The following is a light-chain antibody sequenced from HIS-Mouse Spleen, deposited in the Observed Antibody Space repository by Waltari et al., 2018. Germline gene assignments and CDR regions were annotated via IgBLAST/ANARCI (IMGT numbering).Light chain of an antibody. CDR3: YSTDSSGNHRV. CDR1: ALPTKY. CDR2: EDS. V-gene: IGLV3-10*01. Sequence: SYELTQPPSVLVSPGQTARITCSGDALPTKYAYWYPQKSGQAPVLVIYEDSKRPSGIPERFSGSSSGTMATLTISGAQVEDEADYYCYSTDSSGNHRVFGGGTKLTVL. J-gene: IGLJ2*01.